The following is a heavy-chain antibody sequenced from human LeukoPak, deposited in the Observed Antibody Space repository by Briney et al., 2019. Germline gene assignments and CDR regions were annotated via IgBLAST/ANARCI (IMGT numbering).Heavy chain of an antibody. CDR2: IYYSGST. V-gene: IGHV4-30-4*01. D-gene: IGHD2-2*01. Sequence: PSETLSLTCTVSGGSISSGDSYWRWIRQPPGRGLEWIGYIYYSGSTYYNPSLKSRVTISVDTSKTQFSLKLSSVTAADTAVYYCAREHIVVVPAAYYFDYWGQGTLVTVSS. CDR1: GGSISSGDSY. CDR3: AREHIVVVPAAYYFDY. J-gene: IGHJ4*02.